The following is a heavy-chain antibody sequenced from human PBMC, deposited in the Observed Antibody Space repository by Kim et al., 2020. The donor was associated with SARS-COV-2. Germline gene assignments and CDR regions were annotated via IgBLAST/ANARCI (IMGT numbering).Heavy chain of an antibody. CDR3: ARVTKQWLHNYFDY. J-gene: IGHJ4*02. D-gene: IGHD6-19*01. V-gene: IGHV3-66*01. Sequence: ADSVKGRFTNSRDNSKNTLYLQMNSLRAEDTAVYYCARVTKQWLHNYFDYWGQGTLVTVSS.